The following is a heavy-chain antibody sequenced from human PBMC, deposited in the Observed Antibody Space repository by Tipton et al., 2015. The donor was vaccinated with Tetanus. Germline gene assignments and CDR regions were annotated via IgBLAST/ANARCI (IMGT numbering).Heavy chain of an antibody. V-gene: IGHV1-2*02. CDR1: GYTFTGYY. D-gene: IGHD3-22*01. CDR3: ARDRGDYICYGMDV. CDR2: LDPNSGGT. J-gene: IGHJ6*02. Sequence: QVQLVQSGAEVKKPAASVKVSCTASGYTFTGYYIYWVRQAPGQGLEWMGWLDPNSGGTVYAQKFQGRVTMTRATPISTAYMDPRSLRSDDTAVYYWARDRGDYICYGMDVWGPGTTVTVS.